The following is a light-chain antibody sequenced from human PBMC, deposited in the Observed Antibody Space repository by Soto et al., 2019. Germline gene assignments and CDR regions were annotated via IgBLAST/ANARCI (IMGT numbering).Light chain of an antibody. CDR1: QSISSW. J-gene: IGKJ1*01. Sequence: DIQMTQSPSTLSASVGDRVTITCRASQSISSWLAWYQQKPGKAPKLLIYKASSLESGVPSRFSGSGSGPDFTRTISSLQPDDFATYYCQQYNSYPWTFGQGTKVEIK. CDR3: QQYNSYPWT. CDR2: KAS. V-gene: IGKV1-5*03.